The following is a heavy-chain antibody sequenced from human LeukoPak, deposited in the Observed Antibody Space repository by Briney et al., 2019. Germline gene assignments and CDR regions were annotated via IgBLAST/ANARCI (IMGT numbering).Heavy chain of an antibody. CDR1: GFTFSSYA. CDR2: ISGSGGST. D-gene: IGHD3-10*01. CDR3: ARRWLGDPYGMDV. V-gene: IGHV3-23*01. Sequence: PGGSLRLSCAASGFTFSSYAMSWVRQAPGKGLKWVSAISGSGGSTYYADSVKGRFTISRDNSKNTLYLQMNSLRVEDTAIYYCARRWLGDPYGMDVWGQGTTVTVSS. J-gene: IGHJ6*02.